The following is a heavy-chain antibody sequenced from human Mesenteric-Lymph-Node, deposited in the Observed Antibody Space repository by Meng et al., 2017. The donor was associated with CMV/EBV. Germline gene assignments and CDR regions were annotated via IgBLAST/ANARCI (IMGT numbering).Heavy chain of an antibody. D-gene: IGHD2-15*01. J-gene: IGHJ4*02. V-gene: IGHV4-34*01. CDR1: GGSFSGYY. CDR3: ARLVVMNRSYFDY. CDR2: INHSGST. Sequence: SETLSLTCAVFGGSFSGYYWSWIRQPPGKGLEWIGEINHSGSTSYNPSLKSRVTISVDRSENQFSLKLSSVTAADTAVYYCARLVVMNRSYFDYWGQGTLVSVSS.